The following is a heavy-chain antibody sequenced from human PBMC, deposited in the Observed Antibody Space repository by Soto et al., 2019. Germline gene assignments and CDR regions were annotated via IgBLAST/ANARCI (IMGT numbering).Heavy chain of an antibody. V-gene: IGHV3-33*01. D-gene: IGHD5-18*01. CDR2: IYYDGDIK. CDR3: ARVGYGHLEY. J-gene: IGHJ4*02. CDR1: GFTFSIYG. Sequence: GGSLRLSCGASGFTFSIYGMHWVRQAPGKGLEWVAIIYYDGDIKYYADSVKGRFTISRDNSKNTLYLQMNSLRVEDTAVYYCARVGYGHLEYWGQGTLVTVSS.